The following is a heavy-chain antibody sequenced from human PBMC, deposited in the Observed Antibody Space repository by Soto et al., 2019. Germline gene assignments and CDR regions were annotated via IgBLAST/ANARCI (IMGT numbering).Heavy chain of an antibody. Sequence: SETLSLTCTVSGGSISSGDYYWSWIRQPPGKGLEWIGYIYYSGSTYYNPSLKSRVTISVDTSKNQFSLKLSSVTAADTAVHYCARDYDSSGSLGMDVWGQGTTVTVSS. J-gene: IGHJ6*02. V-gene: IGHV4-30-4*01. CDR3: ARDYDSSGSLGMDV. CDR2: IYYSGST. D-gene: IGHD3-22*01. CDR1: GGSISSGDYY.